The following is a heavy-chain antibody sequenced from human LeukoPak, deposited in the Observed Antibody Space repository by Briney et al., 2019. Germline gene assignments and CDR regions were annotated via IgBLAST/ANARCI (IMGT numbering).Heavy chain of an antibody. CDR1: GFTFSSYE. Sequence: GGSLRLSCAASGFTFSSYEMNWVRQAPGKGLEWVSSITSSSSYIYYADSVKGRFTISRDNAKNSLYLQMNSLRAEDTAVYYCARVSPNTVTTLQYFDYWGQGTLVTVSS. J-gene: IGHJ4*02. CDR2: ITSSSSYI. D-gene: IGHD4-17*01. V-gene: IGHV3-21*01. CDR3: ARVSPNTVTTLQYFDY.